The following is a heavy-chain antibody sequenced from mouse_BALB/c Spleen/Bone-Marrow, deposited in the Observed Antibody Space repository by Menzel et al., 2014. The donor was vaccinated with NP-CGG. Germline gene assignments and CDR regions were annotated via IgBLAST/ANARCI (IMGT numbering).Heavy chain of an antibody. Sequence: EVQLVESGGNLVKPGGSLKLSCAASGFTFSSYAMSWVRQTPEKRLEWVATIRSGGSYTYYPDSVKGRFTISRDNAKSTLYLQMRSLRSEDTAMYYCARQGDGYYDYWGQGTTLTASS. D-gene: IGHD2-3*01. CDR2: IRSGGSYT. CDR1: GFTFSSYA. J-gene: IGHJ2*01. V-gene: IGHV5-9-3*01. CDR3: ARQGDGYYDY.